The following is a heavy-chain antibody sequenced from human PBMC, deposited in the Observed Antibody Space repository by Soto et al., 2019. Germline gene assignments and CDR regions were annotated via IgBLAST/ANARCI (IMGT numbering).Heavy chain of an antibody. J-gene: IGHJ6*02. CDR3: ARDLRGGGMDV. D-gene: IGHD4-17*01. V-gene: IGHV4-4*02. CDR1: GGSISSSNW. CDR2: IYHSGST. Sequence: SETLSLSCAGSGGSISSSNWWSWVRQPPGKGLEWIGEIYHSGSTNYNPSLKSRVTISVDKSKNQFSLKLSSVTAADTAVYYCARDLRGGGMDVWGQGTTVTVSS.